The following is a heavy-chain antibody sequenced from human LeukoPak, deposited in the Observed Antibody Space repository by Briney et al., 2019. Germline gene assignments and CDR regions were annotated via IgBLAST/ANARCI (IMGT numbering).Heavy chain of an antibody. CDR2: IYHSGST. CDR3: AISRGSSSWYLDAFDI. J-gene: IGHJ3*02. V-gene: IGHV4-38-2*02. CDR1: GYSISSGYY. Sequence: SETLSLTCTVSGYSISSGYYWGWIRQPPGKGLEWIGSIYHSGSTYYNPSLKSRVTISVDTSKNQCSRKLGSVTAANTAVYYCAISRGSSSWYLDAFDIWGQGTMVTVSS. D-gene: IGHD6-13*01.